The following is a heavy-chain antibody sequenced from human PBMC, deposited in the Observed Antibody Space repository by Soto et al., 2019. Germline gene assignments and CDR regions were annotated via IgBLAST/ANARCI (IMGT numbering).Heavy chain of an antibody. CDR1: GFTLRAYS. Sequence: GGSLRLSCAASGFTLRAYSMNWVRQAPGKGLEWVSSISSRSTYMYYADSVKGRFTISRDTGKNSLYLQMNSLRAEDTAVYYCARDKGGAILSGVYYNHYGMDVWGQGTTVTVSS. D-gene: IGHD3-9*01. CDR3: ARDKGGAILSGVYYNHYGMDV. J-gene: IGHJ6*02. V-gene: IGHV3-21*01. CDR2: ISSRSTYM.